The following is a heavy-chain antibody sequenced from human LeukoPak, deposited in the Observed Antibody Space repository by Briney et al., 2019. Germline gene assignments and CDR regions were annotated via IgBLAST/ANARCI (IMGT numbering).Heavy chain of an antibody. J-gene: IGHJ3*02. CDR2: INHSGST. CDR3: ARGTRRAVAFDI. Sequence: PSETLSLTCAVYGGSFSGYYWSWIRQPPGKGLEWIGEINHSGSTNYNPSLKSRVTISVDTSKNQFSLKLSSVTAADTAVYYCARGTRRAVAFDIWGQGTMVTVSS. CDR1: GGSFSGYY. V-gene: IGHV4-34*01. D-gene: IGHD6-6*01.